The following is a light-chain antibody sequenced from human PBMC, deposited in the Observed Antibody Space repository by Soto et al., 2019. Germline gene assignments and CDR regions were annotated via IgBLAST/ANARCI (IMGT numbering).Light chain of an antibody. CDR3: NSYVGSNNYV. V-gene: IGLV2-8*01. Sequence: QSVLTQPASLSASPGQSITISCTGSSSDVGRYNYVSWYQHHPGKAPKLIIYEVTKRPSGVPDRFSGSKSGNTASLTVSGLQADDEADYYCNSYVGSNNYVFGTGTKVTVL. J-gene: IGLJ1*01. CDR2: EVT. CDR1: SSDVGRYNY.